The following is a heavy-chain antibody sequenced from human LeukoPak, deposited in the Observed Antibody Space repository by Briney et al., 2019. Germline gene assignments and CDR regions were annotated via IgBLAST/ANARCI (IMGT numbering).Heavy chain of an antibody. D-gene: IGHD2-2*01. V-gene: IGHV4-30-2*01. CDR1: GGSISSSSYY. CDR2: IYHSGST. Sequence: SETLSLTCTVSGGSISSSSYYWSWIRQPPGKGLEWIGYIYHSGSTYYNPSLKSRVTISVDTSKNQFSLKLSSVTAADTAVYYCASGRVYCSSTSCYARGYYFDYWGQGTLVTVSS. CDR3: ASGRVYCSSTSCYARGYYFDY. J-gene: IGHJ4*02.